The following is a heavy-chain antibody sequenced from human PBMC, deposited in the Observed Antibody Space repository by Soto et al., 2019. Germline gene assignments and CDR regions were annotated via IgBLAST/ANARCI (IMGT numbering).Heavy chain of an antibody. Sequence: QLQLQESGPGLVKPSETLSLTCTVSGGSISSSSYYWGWIRQPPGKGLEWIGSIYYSGSTYYNPSLKSRVTISVDTSKNQFSLKLSSVTAADTAVYYCAREETAAYNWFDPWGQGTLVTVSS. CDR1: GGSISSSSYY. D-gene: IGHD6-13*01. J-gene: IGHJ5*02. CDR3: AREETAAYNWFDP. V-gene: IGHV4-39*02. CDR2: IYYSGST.